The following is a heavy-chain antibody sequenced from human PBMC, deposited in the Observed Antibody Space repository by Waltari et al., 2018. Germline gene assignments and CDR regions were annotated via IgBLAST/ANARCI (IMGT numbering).Heavy chain of an antibody. Sequence: QVQLVQSGAEVKKPGSSVKVSCKASGGTFSSYAISWVRQAPGQGLEWMGGIIPIFGTANYAQKFQGRVTITTDESTSTAYMELSSLRSEDTAVYYCARETFYCTNGVCYSSRGSYDYWGQGTLVTVSS. CDR2: IIPIFGTA. V-gene: IGHV1-69*05. CDR3: ARETFYCTNGVCYSSRGSYDY. CDR1: GGTFSSYA. J-gene: IGHJ4*02. D-gene: IGHD2-8*01.